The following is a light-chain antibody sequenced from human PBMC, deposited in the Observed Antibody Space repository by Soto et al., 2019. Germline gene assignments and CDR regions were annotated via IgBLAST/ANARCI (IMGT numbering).Light chain of an antibody. CDR1: SSNIGSNT. V-gene: IGLV1-44*01. Sequence: SVLTEPRTETGTTWQIAAFSNNGTSSNIGSNTVTWYQQLPGTAPKLLIYTTSQRSSGVPGRFSGSKSGASASLSISGLQSEDEADYYCACWHDRLDVYVFASGNNVTV. J-gene: IGLJ1*01. CDR3: ACWHDRLDVYV. CDR2: TTS.